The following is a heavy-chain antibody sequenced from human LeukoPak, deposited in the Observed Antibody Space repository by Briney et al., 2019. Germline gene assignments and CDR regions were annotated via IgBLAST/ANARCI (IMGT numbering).Heavy chain of an antibody. J-gene: IGHJ6*02. D-gene: IGHD3-10*01. CDR3: ARLDVSGSGSYGYYYYYGMDV. CDR2: IYPGDSDT. CDR1: GYRFTSYW. Sequence: PGESLKISCKGSGYRFTSYWIGWVRQMPGKGLEWMGIIYPGDSDTRYSPSFQGQVTISVDKSISSAYVQWSSLKASDTAMYYCARLDVSGSGSYGYYYYYGMDVWGQGTTVTVSS. V-gene: IGHV5-51*01.